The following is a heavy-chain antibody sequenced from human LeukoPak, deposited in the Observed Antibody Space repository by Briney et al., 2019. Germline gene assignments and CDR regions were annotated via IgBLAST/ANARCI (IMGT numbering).Heavy chain of an antibody. D-gene: IGHD3-10*01. V-gene: IGHV4-34*01. J-gene: IGHJ6*02. CDR2: INHSGST. Sequence: KPSETLSLTCAVYGGSFSGYYWSWIRQPPGKGLEWIGGINHSGSTNYNPSLKSRVTISVDTSKNQFSLKLSSVTAADTAVYYCASLWVREQRHYYGMDVWGQGTTVTVSS. CDR3: ASLWVREQRHYYGMDV. CDR1: GGSFSGYY.